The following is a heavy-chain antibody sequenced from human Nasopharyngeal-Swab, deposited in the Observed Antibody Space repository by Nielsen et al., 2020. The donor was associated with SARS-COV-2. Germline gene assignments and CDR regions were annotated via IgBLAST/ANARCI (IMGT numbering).Heavy chain of an antibody. Sequence: SETLSLTCTVSGGSISSSSYYWGWIRQHPGKGLEWIGYIYYSGSTYYNPSLKSRVTISVDTSKNQFSLKLSSVTAADTAVYYCARGSGDTIFGVVIIGAFDIWGQGTMVTVSS. D-gene: IGHD3-3*01. CDR1: GGSISSSSYY. V-gene: IGHV4-31*03. CDR3: ARGSGDTIFGVVIIGAFDI. CDR2: IYYSGST. J-gene: IGHJ3*02.